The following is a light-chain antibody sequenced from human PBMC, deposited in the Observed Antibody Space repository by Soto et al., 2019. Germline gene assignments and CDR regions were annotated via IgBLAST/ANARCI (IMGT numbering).Light chain of an antibody. CDR2: YDD. CDR3: AAWDDSLNGWV. CDR1: XXXIGNNA. J-gene: IGLJ3*02. V-gene: IGLV1-36*01. Sequence: QSVLTQPPSVSEAPRQRVTXSXSXXXXXIGNNAVNWYQQLPGKAPKLLIFYDDLLPSGVSDRFSGSKSGTSASLAISGLQSEDEADYYCAAWDDSLNGWVFGGGTKLTVL.